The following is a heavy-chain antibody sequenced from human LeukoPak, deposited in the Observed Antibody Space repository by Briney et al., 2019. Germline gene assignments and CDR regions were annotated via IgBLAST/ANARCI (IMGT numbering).Heavy chain of an antibody. CDR1: GFTFSSFA. J-gene: IGHJ4*02. D-gene: IGHD3-10*01. Sequence: GGSLRLSCAASGFTFSSFAMSWVRQAPGKGLEWVSVIADSDDSSIYADSVKGRFTISRDNSRSTLYLQMNSLRPEDTAIYYCAREGYYGSGSPPSLYFDYWGQGTLVTVSS. CDR3: AREGYYGSGSPPSLYFDY. V-gene: IGHV3-23*01. CDR2: IADSDDSS.